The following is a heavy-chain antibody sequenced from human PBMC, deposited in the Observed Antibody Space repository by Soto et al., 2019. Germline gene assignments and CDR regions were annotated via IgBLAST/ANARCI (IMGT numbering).Heavy chain of an antibody. V-gene: IGHV3-30*18. D-gene: IGHD2-15*01. CDR1: GFTFSSYV. CDR3: AKERDPGPATYYFDS. J-gene: IGHJ4*02. Sequence: QVQLVESGGGMVHPGGSLRLSCTASGFTFSSYVMHWVRQVPGKGLQWVSVISSDGNDYHHADSVKGRFTISRDNSKNTLFLQMNSLGADDTAVYYCAKERDPGPATYYFDSWGQGNLVTVST. CDR2: ISSDGNDY.